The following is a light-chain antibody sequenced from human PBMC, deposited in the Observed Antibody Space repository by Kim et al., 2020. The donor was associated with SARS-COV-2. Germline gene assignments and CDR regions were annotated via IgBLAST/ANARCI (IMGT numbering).Light chain of an antibody. J-gene: IGKJ1*01. Sequence: ASVGDRVTITCRASQDISNYLAWFQLNPGKAPKLLIYAASALQPGVPSRFSGSGSGTDFTLTVTSLQPEDVATYYCQKCDSAPWTFGQGTKVDIK. CDR1: QDISNY. CDR3: QKCDSAPWT. V-gene: IGKV1-27*01. CDR2: AAS.